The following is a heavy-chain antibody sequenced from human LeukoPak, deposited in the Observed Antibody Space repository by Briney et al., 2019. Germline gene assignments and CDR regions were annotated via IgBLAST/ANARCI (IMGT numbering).Heavy chain of an antibody. CDR3: ATRGYYYDSSGSDAFDI. D-gene: IGHD3-22*01. CDR2: FDPEDGET. CDR1: GYTLTELS. V-gene: IGHV1-24*01. Sequence: ASVKVSCKVSGYTLTELSMHWVRQAPGKGLEWMGGFDPEDGETIYAQKFQGRVTMTEDTSTDTAYMELSSLRSEDTAVYYCATRGYYYDSSGSDAFDIWGQGTMVTVSS. J-gene: IGHJ3*02.